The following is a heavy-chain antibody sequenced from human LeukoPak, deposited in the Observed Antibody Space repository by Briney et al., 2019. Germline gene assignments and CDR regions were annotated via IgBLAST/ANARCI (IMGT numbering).Heavy chain of an antibody. CDR3: AKTYYFGRNYYDSSGYYFDY. Sequence: GGSLRLSCTASGFTFSSRWMTWVRQPPGKGLEWVANIKEDGSVKYYVDSVKGRFTISRDNTKNVLYLQMNSLRADDTAVYYCAKTYYFGRNYYDSSGYYFDYWGQGTLVTVSS. V-gene: IGHV3-7*03. D-gene: IGHD3-22*01. CDR2: IKEDGSVK. CDR1: GFTFSSRW. J-gene: IGHJ4*02.